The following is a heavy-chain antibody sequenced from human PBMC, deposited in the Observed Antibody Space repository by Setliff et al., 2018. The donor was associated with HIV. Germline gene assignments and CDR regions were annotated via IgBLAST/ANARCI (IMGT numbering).Heavy chain of an antibody. CDR1: GGSFSGYY. D-gene: IGHD3-16*01. J-gene: IGHJ6*03. CDR3: ARDVPWGDYYYYMDV. V-gene: IGHV4-34*01. CDR2: INHSGST. Sequence: SETLSLTCAVYGGSFSGYYWSWIRQPPGKGLEWIGEINHSGSTNYNPSLKSRVTISVDTSKKQFSLKLSSVTAADTAVYYCARDVPWGDYYYYMDVWGKGTTVTVSS.